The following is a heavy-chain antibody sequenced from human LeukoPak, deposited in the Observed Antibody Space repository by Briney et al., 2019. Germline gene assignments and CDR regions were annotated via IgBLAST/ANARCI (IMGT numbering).Heavy chain of an antibody. J-gene: IGHJ4*02. CDR1: GGTLGSYA. D-gene: IGHD3-3*01. CDR3: ARSRPDDFWRGSDY. CDR2: IIPILGIA. Sequence: ASVKVSCKASGGTLGSYAISWVRQAPGQGLEGMGRIIPILGIANYAQKFQGRVTITADKSTSTAYLELSSLSSEDPAVYYCARSRPDDFWRGSDYWGQGPLVPVSS. V-gene: IGHV1-69*04.